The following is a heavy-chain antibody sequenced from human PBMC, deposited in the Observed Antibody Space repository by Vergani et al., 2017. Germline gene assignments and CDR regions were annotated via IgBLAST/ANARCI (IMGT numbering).Heavy chain of an antibody. Sequence: EVQLVESGGGLIQPGGSLRLSCAASGFTVSSNYMSWVRQAPGKGLEWVSVIYSGGSTYYADAVKGRFTISRDNSKNTLYLQMNSLRAEDTAVYYCARGTGSGWYLLRVQYWGQGTLVTVSS. CDR3: ARGTGSGWYLLRVQY. CDR2: IYSGGST. J-gene: IGHJ1*01. V-gene: IGHV3-53*01. D-gene: IGHD6-19*01. CDR1: GFTVSSNY.